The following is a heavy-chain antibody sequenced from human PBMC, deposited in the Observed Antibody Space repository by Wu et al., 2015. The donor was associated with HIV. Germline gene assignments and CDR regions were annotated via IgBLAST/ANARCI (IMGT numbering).Heavy chain of an antibody. V-gene: IGHV1-69*13. CDR3: AVGCSSTSCYVGIAPFQH. Sequence: QVQLVQSGAEVKKPGSSVKVSCKASGGTFSSYAISWVRQAPGQGLEWMGRIIPIFGTANYAQKFQGRVTITADESTSTAYMELSSLRSDDTAVYYCAVGCSSTSCYVGIAPFQHVGPGHPGPPSPQ. J-gene: IGHJ1*01. CDR1: GGTFSSYA. CDR2: IIPIFGTA. D-gene: IGHD2-2*01.